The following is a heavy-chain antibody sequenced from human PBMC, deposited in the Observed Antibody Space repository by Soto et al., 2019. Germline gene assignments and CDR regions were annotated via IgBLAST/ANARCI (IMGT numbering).Heavy chain of an antibody. CDR1: GGTFTSYT. V-gene: IGHV1-69*02. D-gene: IGHD2-15*01. J-gene: IGHJ4*02. CDR2: IIPLLGIS. CDR3: ATSIVVPPVVTIGLEF. Sequence: QVQLVQSGAEVKKPGSSVKVSCEVSGGTFTSYTLSWVRQAPGQGLEWMGRIIPLLGISYYAEKFQGRVTISADKSTSTTYMEMRSLRSEDAAIYYCATSIVVPPVVTIGLEFWGQGTRVSVSP.